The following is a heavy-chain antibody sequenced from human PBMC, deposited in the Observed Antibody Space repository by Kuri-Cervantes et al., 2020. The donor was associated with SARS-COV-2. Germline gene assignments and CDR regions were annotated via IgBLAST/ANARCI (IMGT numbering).Heavy chain of an antibody. V-gene: IGHV4-34*01. CDR3: ARVSGYCSSTSCRSYGYYYYYGMDV. Sequence: GSLRLSCAVYGGSFSGYYWSWIRQPPGKGLEWIGEINYSGSTNYNPSLKSRVTISVDTSKNQFSLKLSSVTAADTAVYYCARVSGYCSSTSCRSYGYYYYYGMDVWGQGTTVTVSS. CDR1: GGSFSGYY. J-gene: IGHJ6*02. D-gene: IGHD2-2*01. CDR2: INYSGST.